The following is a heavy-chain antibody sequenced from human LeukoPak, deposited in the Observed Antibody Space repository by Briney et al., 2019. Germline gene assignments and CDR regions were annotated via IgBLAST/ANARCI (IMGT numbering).Heavy chain of an antibody. Sequence: GGSLRLSCAASGFTVSRSYMSWVRQAPGKGLEWVSIIYSGGKTNYADSVKGRFSISRDNSKNTLYLQMNSLRAEDTAVYYCAREIETDYSSGWYMDVWGTGTTVTVSS. CDR2: IYSGGKT. J-gene: IGHJ6*03. CDR1: GFTVSRSY. CDR3: AREIETDYSSGWYMDV. V-gene: IGHV3-53*01. D-gene: IGHD6-25*01.